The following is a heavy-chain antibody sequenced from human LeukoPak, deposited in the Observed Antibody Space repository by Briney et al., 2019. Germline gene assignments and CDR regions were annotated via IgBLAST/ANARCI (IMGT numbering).Heavy chain of an antibody. J-gene: IGHJ4*02. V-gene: IGHV3-23*01. CDR3: VQSTAWYRSSWYLIY. CDR2: IGSGSGGRT. CDR1: GFAFSSYA. Sequence: GGSLRLSCAASGFAFSSYAMTWVRQAPGKGLEWVSGIGSGSGGRTYYADSVKGRFRISRDNSRDTLNLQMNSLRAEDTAIYYCVQSTAWYRSSWYLIYWGQGILVTVSS. D-gene: IGHD6-13*01.